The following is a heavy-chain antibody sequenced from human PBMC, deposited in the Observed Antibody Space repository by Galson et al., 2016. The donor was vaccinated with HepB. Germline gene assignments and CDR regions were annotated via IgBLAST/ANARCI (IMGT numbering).Heavy chain of an antibody. D-gene: IGHD6-19*01. Sequence: PALVKPTQTLTLTCTFSGFSLSSSCVCVSWLRQPPGKALAWLALINWDDDKYYLTSLKTRLTISKDTSKNQVVLTMTNVDPADTATYHRARVRGHSGWRGAYDYWGLGTLVTVSS. CDR2: INWDDDK. J-gene: IGHJ4*02. CDR1: GFSLSSSCVC. V-gene: IGHV2-70*01. CDR3: ARVRGHSGWRGAYDY.